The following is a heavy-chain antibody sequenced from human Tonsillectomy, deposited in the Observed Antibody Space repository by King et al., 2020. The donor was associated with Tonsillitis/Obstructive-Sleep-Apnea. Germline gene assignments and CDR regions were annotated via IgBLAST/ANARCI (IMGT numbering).Heavy chain of an antibody. J-gene: IGHJ4*02. D-gene: IGHD4-17*01. V-gene: IGHV4-59*01. CDR2: IYYSGST. CDR3: ARGDDYGDLHFDY. CDR1: GGSISRYY. Sequence: QLQESGPGLVKPSETLSLTCTVSGGSISRYYWSWIRQPPGKGLEWIGYIYYSGSTNYNPSLKSRVTISVDTSKNQFSLKRSSVTAADTAVYYCARGDDYGDLHFDYWGQGTLVTVSS.